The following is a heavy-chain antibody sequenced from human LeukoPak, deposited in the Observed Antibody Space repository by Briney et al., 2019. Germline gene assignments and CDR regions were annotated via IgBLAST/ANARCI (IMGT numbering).Heavy chain of an antibody. CDR2: INPSGGST. CDR3: ARERTKITMVPWFDP. CDR1: GYTFTSYY. V-gene: IGHV1-46*01. J-gene: IGHJ5*02. Sequence: ASVKVSCKASGYTFTSYYMHWVRQAPGQGLEWMGIINPSGGSTSFAQKFQGRVTMTRDTSTSTVYMELSSLRSEDTAVYYCARERTKITMVPWFDPWGQGTLVTVSS. D-gene: IGHD3-10*01.